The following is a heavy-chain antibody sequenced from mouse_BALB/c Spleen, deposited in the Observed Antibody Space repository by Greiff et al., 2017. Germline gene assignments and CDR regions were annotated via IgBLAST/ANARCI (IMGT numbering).Heavy chain of an antibody. D-gene: IGHD3-2*02. J-gene: IGHJ3*01. CDR2: IRDGGSYT. CDR1: GFTFSDYY. CDR3: ARDQGGFAY. V-gene: IGHV5-4*02. Sequence: DVHLVESGGGLVKPGGSLKLSCAASGFTFSDYYMYWVRQTPEKRLEWVATIRDGGSYTYYPDSVKGRFTISRDNAKNNLYLQMSSLKSEDTAMYYCARDQGGFAYWGQGTLVTVSA.